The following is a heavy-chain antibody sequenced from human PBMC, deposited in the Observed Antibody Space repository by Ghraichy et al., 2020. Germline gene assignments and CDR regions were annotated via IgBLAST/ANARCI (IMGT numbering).Heavy chain of an antibody. J-gene: IGHJ3*02. V-gene: IGHV4-39*01. CDR2: IYYSGST. Sequence: SQTLSLTCSVSGGSISSSSYYWGWIRQAPGKGLEWIGSIYYSGSTYYNPSLKNRVTTSVDTSKKQFSLKLSSVTTADAAVYYCAGTFTVAAANAFDIWGQGTMVTVSS. CDR1: GGSISSSSYY. D-gene: IGHD2-2*01. CDR3: AGTFTVAAANAFDI.